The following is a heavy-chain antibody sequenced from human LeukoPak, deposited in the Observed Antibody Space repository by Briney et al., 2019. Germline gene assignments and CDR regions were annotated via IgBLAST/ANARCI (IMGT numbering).Heavy chain of an antibody. V-gene: IGHV3-53*01. CDR2: IYSGGST. CDR3: AKDLLPRGPHNWFDP. Sequence: GALRLSCAASGFTVSSNYMSWVRQAPGKGLEWVSVIYSGGSTYYADSVKGRFTISRDNSKNTLYLQMNSLRAEDTAVYYCAKDLLPRGPHNWFDPWGQGTLVTVSS. CDR1: GFTVSSNY. J-gene: IGHJ5*02.